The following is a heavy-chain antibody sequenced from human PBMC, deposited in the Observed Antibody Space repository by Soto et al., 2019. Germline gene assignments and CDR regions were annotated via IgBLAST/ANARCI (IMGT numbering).Heavy chain of an antibody. CDR1: GGTFSSYA. V-gene: IGHV1-69*13. CDR3: ARDPYYYDSSGPPPNYYYGMDV. Sequence: SVKVSCKASGGTFSSYAISWVRQAPGQGLEWMGGIIPIFGTANYAQKFQGRVTITADESTSTAYMELSSLRSEDTAVYYCARDPYYYDSSGPPPNYYYGMDVWGQGTTVTVSS. CDR2: IIPIFGTA. J-gene: IGHJ6*02. D-gene: IGHD3-22*01.